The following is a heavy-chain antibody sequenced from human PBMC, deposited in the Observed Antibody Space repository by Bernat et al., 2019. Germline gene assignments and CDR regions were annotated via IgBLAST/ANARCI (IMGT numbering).Heavy chain of an antibody. Sequence: QVQLVESGGGLVKPGGSLRLSCAASGFTFSDYYMNWSSQAPGKVLEWASYITSSSSYTNYADSVKGRFNISRDNAKNSLYLLMNSLRAEHKAVHYCARRVWDCSGGSCAFDNWSQGTLVTVSS. CDR1: GFTFSDYY. J-gene: IGHJ4*02. CDR3: ARRVWDCSGGSCAFDN. CDR2: ITSSSSYT. D-gene: IGHD2-15*01. V-gene: IGHV3-11*06.